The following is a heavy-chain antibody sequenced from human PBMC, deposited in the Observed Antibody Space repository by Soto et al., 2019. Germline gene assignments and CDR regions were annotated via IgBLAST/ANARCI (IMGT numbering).Heavy chain of an antibody. J-gene: IGHJ4*02. CDR3: ARDSGEGDHGDDFDY. Sequence: EVQLVESGGGLVKPGGSLRLSCAASGFTFSSYSMNWVRQAPGKGLEWVSSISSSSSYIYYADSVKGRFTISRDNAKNSLYLQMNSLRAEDTAVYYCARDSGEGDHGDDFDYWGQGTLVTVSS. CDR1: GFTFSSYS. D-gene: IGHD4-17*01. V-gene: IGHV3-21*01. CDR2: ISSSSSYI.